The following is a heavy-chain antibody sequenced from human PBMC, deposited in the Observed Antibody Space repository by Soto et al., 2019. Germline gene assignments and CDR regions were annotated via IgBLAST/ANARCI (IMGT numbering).Heavy chain of an antibody. CDR3: ARVTPGNNLYYFSGWDV. J-gene: IGHJ6*02. V-gene: IGHV3-30-3*01. Sequence: QVHLVESGGGVAQPGRSLRLSCVASGFTFDTYGIHWVRQAPGKGLQWVALISYEGSNTYYADSVRGRFTISRDNSKNTLYLQINALRPDDTGVYYCARVTPGNNLYYFSGWDVWGRGTSVTVSS. CDR1: GFTFDTYG. D-gene: IGHD1-1*01. CDR2: ISYEGSNT.